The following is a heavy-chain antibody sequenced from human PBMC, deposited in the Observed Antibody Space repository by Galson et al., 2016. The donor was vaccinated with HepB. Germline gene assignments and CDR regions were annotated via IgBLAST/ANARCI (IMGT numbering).Heavy chain of an antibody. CDR3: VRAGYYDFRRGNPAIPPMDV. V-gene: IGHV5-51*01. Sequence: QSGAEVKKPGESLNISCKGSGYSFTSFWIAWVRQMPGKGLEWMGIIYPGDSDTTYSPSFQGQVTISVDKSINSAYLQWSSLKASDTAMYFCVRAGYYDFRRGNPAIPPMDVWGQGTTVTVSS. CDR2: IYPGDSDT. J-gene: IGHJ6*02. D-gene: IGHD3-3*01. CDR1: GYSFTSFW.